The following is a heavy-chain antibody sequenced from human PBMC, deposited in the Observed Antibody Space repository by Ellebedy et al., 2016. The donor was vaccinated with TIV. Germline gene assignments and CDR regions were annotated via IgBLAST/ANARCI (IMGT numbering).Heavy chain of an antibody. J-gene: IGHJ6*03. D-gene: IGHD3-10*01. CDR2: ISGCGDST. CDR3: AKHPAVGSYYYMDV. Sequence: GESLKISCAASGFTFSNYAMTWVRQAPGKGLEWVSSISGCGDSTYYADSVKGRFTISRDNSKNTLYLQGNSLRAEDTAIYFCAKHPAVGSYYYMDVWGKGTTVTVSS. CDR1: GFTFSNYA. V-gene: IGHV3-23*01.